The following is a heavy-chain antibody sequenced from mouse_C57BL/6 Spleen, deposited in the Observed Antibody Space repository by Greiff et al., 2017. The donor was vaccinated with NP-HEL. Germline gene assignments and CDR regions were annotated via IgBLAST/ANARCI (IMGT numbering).Heavy chain of an antibody. Sequence: QVQLQQPGAELVMPGASVKLSCKASGYTFTSYWMHWVKQRPGQGLEWIGEIDPSDSYTNYNQKFKGKSTLTVDNSSSTAYMQLSSLTSEDSAVYYCAVNYYGSSWFAYWGQGTLVTVSA. D-gene: IGHD1-1*01. V-gene: IGHV1-69*01. J-gene: IGHJ3*01. CDR2: IDPSDSYT. CDR1: GYTFTSYW. CDR3: AVNYYGSSWFAY.